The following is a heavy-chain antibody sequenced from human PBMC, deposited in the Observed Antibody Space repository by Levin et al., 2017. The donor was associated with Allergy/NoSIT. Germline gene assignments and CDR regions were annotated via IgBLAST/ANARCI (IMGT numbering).Heavy chain of an antibody. CDR3: AKMTLHYYDSSGDYEGNY. Sequence: QPGGSLRLSCAASGFTFSSYGMHWVRQAPGKGLEWVAVISYDGSNKYYADSVKGRFTISRDNSKNTLYLQMNSLRAEDTAVYYCAKMTLHYYDSSGDYEGNYWGQGTLVTVSS. J-gene: IGHJ4*02. CDR1: GFTFSSYG. D-gene: IGHD3-22*01. V-gene: IGHV3-30*18. CDR2: ISYDGSNK.